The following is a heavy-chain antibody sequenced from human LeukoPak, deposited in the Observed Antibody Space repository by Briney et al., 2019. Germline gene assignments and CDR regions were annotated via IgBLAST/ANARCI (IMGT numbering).Heavy chain of an antibody. J-gene: IGHJ4*02. CDR3: ARELDYYDSSGGSRLDY. D-gene: IGHD3-22*01. V-gene: IGHV4-39*02. Sequence: SETLSLTCTVSGGSISSSSCYWGWIRQPPGKGLEWIGSIYYSGSTYYNPSLKSRVTISVDTSKNQFSLKLSSVTAADTAVYYCARELDYYDSSGGSRLDYWGQGTLVTVSS. CDR1: GGSISSSSCY. CDR2: IYYSGST.